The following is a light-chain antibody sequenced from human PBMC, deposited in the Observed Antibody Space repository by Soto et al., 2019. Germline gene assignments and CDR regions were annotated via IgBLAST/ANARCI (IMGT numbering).Light chain of an antibody. Sequence: DIVMTQTPLSLSVTPGQPASISCKSSQSLLHSDGKTYLYWYLQKPGQPPQLLIYEVSNRFSGVPDWFSGRGSGTDFIRVISRLKAGDDGVYYLMQSIDLRSTFGQETKVEIK. CDR1: QSLLHSDGKTY. CDR3: MQSIDLRST. V-gene: IGKV2D-29*01. CDR2: EVS. J-gene: IGKJ1*01.